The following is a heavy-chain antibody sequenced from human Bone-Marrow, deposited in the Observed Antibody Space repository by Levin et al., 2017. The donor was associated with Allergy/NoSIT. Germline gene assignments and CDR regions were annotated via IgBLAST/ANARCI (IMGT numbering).Heavy chain of an antibody. Sequence: ETLSLTCAASGFTFSNYAVAWVRQAPGKGLEWVSSISDDSSSGKFYADSVKGRFTISRDNSKNTLYLQMNSLRVDDTAVYYCAKGGYTVAYKWGQGTLVTVSS. J-gene: IGHJ4*02. CDR3: AKGGYTVAYK. CDR2: ISDDSSSGK. D-gene: IGHD5-24*01. V-gene: IGHV3-23*01. CDR1: GFTFSNYA.